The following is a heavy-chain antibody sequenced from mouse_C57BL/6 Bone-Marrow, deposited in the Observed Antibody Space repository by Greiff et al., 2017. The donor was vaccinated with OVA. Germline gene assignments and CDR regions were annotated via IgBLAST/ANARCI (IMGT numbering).Heavy chain of an antibody. D-gene: IGHD1-1*01. J-gene: IGHJ1*03. CDR2: IYPRSGNT. Sequence: VQLQQSGAELARPGASVKLSCKASGYTFTSYGISWVKQRTGQGLEWIGEIYPRSGNTYYNEKFKGKATLTADKSSSTAYMELRSLTSEDSAVYFCARWAFITTVVARYWYFDVWGTGTTVTVSS. CDR3: ARWAFITTVVARYWYFDV. V-gene: IGHV1-81*01. CDR1: GYTFTSYG.